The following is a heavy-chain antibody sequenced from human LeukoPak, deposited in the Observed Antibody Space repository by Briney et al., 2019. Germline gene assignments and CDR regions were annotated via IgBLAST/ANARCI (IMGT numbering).Heavy chain of an antibody. D-gene: IGHD1-26*01. CDR2: IYYSGNT. CDR3: ARAIVGATTYWFDS. V-gene: IGHV4-59*01. CDR1: GGSLSSYY. J-gene: IGHJ5*01. Sequence: SETLSLTCSVSGGSLSSYYWSWIRQSAGKGLEWIGYIYYSGNTNYNPSLKSRVTISVDTSRNQFSLKVNSVTAADTAVYYCARAIVGATTYWFDSWGQGTQVTVSS.